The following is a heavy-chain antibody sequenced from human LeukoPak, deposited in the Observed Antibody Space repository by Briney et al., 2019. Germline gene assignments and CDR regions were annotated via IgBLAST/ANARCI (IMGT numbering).Heavy chain of an antibody. J-gene: IGHJ6*02. CDR2: ISYDGSNK. V-gene: IGHV3-30-3*01. CDR1: GLTFRTFA. Sequence: PGGSLRLSCAASGLTFRTFAMHWVRQAPGKGLEWVAVISYDGSNKYYADSVKGRFTISRDNSKNTLYLQMNSLRVEDTAVYYCARDRSDYVDYYYGMDVWGQGTMVPSP. CDR3: ARDRSDYVDYYYGMDV. D-gene: IGHD4-17*01.